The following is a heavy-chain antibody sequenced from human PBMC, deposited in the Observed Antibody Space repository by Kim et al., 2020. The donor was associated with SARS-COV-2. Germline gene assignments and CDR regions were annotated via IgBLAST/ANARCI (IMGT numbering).Heavy chain of an antibody. J-gene: IGHJ2*01. CDR2: LSFDRSNE. Sequence: GGSLRLSCAGSGFTFSNYGMHWVRQAPGKGLEWVALLSFDRSNEYYADSVKGRFTISRDNSNNTLFLRMNSLRPEDTAVYYCAKDYYDSTELVVTFDLWGRGTLVIVSS. V-gene: IGHV3-30*18. CDR3: AKDYYDSTELVVTFDL. D-gene: IGHD3-22*01. CDR1: GFTFSNYG.